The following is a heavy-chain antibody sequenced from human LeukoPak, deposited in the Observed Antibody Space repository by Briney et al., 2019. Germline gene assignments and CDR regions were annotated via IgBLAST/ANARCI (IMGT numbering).Heavy chain of an antibody. J-gene: IGHJ5*02. CDR2: IIPIFGTA. D-gene: IGHD6-13*01. V-gene: IGHV1-69*05. Sequence: ASVKVSCKASGGTFSSYAISWVRQAPGQGLEWMGGIIPIFGTANYAQKFQGRVTITTDESTSTAYMELNSLRSEDTAVYYCASGSSWYNWFDPWGQGTLVTVSS. CDR1: GGTFSSYA. CDR3: ASGSSWYNWFDP.